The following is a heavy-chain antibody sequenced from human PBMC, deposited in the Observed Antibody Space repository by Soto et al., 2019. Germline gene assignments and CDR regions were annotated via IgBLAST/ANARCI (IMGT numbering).Heavy chain of an antibody. CDR1: GYTFTNSG. D-gene: IGHD3-16*01. V-gene: IGHV1-18*01. J-gene: IGHJ4*02. Sequence: ASVKVSCKASGYTFTNSGISWVRQAPGQGLEWMGWISTDNGNTKYSQKFQGRVTITRDTSASTAYMELSSLRSEDTAVYYCARGLNVYYFDYWGQGTLVTVSS. CDR2: ISTDNGNT. CDR3: ARGLNVYYFDY.